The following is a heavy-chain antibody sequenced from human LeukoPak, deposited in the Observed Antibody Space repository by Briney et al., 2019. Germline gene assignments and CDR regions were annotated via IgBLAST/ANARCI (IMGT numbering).Heavy chain of an antibody. D-gene: IGHD3-22*01. J-gene: IGHJ6*02. CDR2: INHSGST. CDR1: GGSFSGYY. CDR3: ARRIVTRSTQYYYYGMDV. Sequence: SETLSLTCAVYGGSFSGYYWSWIRQPPGKGLEWIGEINHSGSTNYNPSLKSRVTISVDTSKNQFSLKLSSVTAADTAVYYCARRIVTRSTQYYYYGMDVWGQGTTVTVSS. V-gene: IGHV4-34*01.